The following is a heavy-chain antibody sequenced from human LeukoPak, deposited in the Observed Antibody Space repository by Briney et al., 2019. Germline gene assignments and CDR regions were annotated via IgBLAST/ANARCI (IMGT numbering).Heavy chain of an antibody. CDR3: ARGPQGYSGYDQGSFDY. D-gene: IGHD5-12*01. CDR2: ISSTSSYT. V-gene: IGHV3-11*06. Sequence: GGSLRLSCAPSGVIFSDYSMSCIRPVPGKGLEWVSYISSTSSYTNYADSVKGRFTISRDNAKNSLYLQMNSLRAEDTAVYYCARGPQGYSGYDQGSFDYWGQGTLVTVSS. CDR1: GVIFSDYS. J-gene: IGHJ4*02.